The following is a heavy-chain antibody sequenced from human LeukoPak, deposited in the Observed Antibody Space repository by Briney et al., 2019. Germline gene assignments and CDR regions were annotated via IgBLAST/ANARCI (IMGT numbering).Heavy chain of an antibody. V-gene: IGHV3-33*01. Sequence: GGSLRLSCAASGFTFSSYGMHWVRQAPGKGLERVAVIWYDGSNKYYADSVKGRFTISRDNSKNTLYLQMNSLRAEDTAVYYCARDRTLGGGLLWFYDYWGQGTLVTVSS. CDR2: IWYDGSNK. CDR3: ARDRTLGGGLLWFYDY. CDR1: GFTFSSYG. D-gene: IGHD3-10*01. J-gene: IGHJ4*02.